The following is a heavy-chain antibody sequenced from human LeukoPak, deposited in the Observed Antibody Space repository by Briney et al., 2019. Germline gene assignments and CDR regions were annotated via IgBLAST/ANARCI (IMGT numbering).Heavy chain of an antibody. D-gene: IGHD5-12*01. CDR1: SGSISTSNYY. J-gene: IGHJ4*02. CDR3: ARVSGYGWESFYDY. Sequence: SETLSLTCTVSSGSISTSNYYWGWVRQPPGKALEWIGNIFYSGSTYYSPSLKSRVTISLGTSRNQFSLKLNSVTAADTAVYYCARVSGYGWESFYDYWGQGTLVTVSS. V-gene: IGHV4-39*07. CDR2: IFYSGST.